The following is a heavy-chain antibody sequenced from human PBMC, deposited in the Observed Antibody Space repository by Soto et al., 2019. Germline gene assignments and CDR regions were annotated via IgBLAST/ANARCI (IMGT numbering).Heavy chain of an antibody. CDR3: ASYFPYDNSRYYLDY. J-gene: IGHJ4*02. Sequence: EVQRVESGGGLVQPGGSLRLSCAASGFTVSSNYMSWVRQAPGKGLEWVSVIYSGGSTYYADSVKGRFTISRDNSKNTLYLQMNSLRSEDTAVYYCASYFPYDNSRYYLDYWGQGTLVTVST. V-gene: IGHV3-66*01. D-gene: IGHD3-22*01. CDR1: GFTVSSNY. CDR2: IYSGGST.